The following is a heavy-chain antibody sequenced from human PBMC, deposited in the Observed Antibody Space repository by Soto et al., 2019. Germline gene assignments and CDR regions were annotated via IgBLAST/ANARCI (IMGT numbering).Heavy chain of an antibody. CDR1: GVSFSGYY. CDR3: ARRNYYGSGSYIYYYYYGMDV. J-gene: IGHJ6*02. V-gene: IGHV4-34*01. CDR2: INHSGST. Sequence: PSETLSLTCAVYGVSFSGYYWSWIRQPPGKGLEWIGEINHSGSTNYNPSLKSRVTISVDTSKNQFSLKLSSVTAADTAVYYCARRNYYGSGSYIYYYYYGMDVWGQGTTVTVSS. D-gene: IGHD3-10*01.